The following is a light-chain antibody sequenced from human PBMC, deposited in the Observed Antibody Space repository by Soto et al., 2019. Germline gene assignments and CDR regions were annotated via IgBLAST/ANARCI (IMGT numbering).Light chain of an antibody. CDR2: EDN. CDR3: QSYDSSNRV. CDR1: SGSIASNY. Sequence: NFMLTQPHSVSESPGKTVTISCTRSSGSIASNYVQWYQQRPGSAPTTVIYEDNQRPSGVPDRFSGSIDSSSXSASLTISGLKTEDEADYYCQSYDSSNRVFXXGTKXTVL. V-gene: IGLV6-57*03. J-gene: IGLJ3*02.